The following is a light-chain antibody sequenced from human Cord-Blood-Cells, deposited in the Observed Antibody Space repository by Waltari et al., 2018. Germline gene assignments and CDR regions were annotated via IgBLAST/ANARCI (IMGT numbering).Light chain of an antibody. CDR2: AAS. V-gene: IGKV1-9*01. Sequence: DIQLTQSPSFLSASVGDRVTITCRAREGISSYLAWYQQKPGKAPKLLIYAASTLQSGVPSRFSGSGSGTEFTLTISSLQPEEFATYYCQQLNSYPYSFGQGTKLEIK. CDR1: EGISSY. J-gene: IGKJ2*03. CDR3: QQLNSYPYS.